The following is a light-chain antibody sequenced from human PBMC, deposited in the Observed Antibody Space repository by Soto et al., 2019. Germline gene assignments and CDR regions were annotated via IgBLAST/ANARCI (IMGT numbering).Light chain of an antibody. CDR1: QSVSSN. V-gene: IGKV3-15*01. CDR3: QQYDILPIT. Sequence: EIVMTQSPATLSVSPGERATLSCRASQSVSSNLAWYQQKPGQAPRLLIYGASTRATGIPARFSGSGSGTDFTFTITSLQPEDIATYYCQQYDILPITFGGGTKVEIK. J-gene: IGKJ4*01. CDR2: GAS.